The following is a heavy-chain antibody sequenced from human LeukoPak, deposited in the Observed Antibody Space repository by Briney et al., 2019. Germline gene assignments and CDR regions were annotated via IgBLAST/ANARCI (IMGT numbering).Heavy chain of an antibody. D-gene: IGHD6-13*01. CDR3: ASDPTGYSSSWADAFDI. CDR2: INWNGGST. CDR1: GFTFDDYG. J-gene: IGHJ3*02. V-gene: IGHV3-20*04. Sequence: GGSLRLSCAASGFTFDDYGMSWVRQAPGKGLEWVSGINWNGGSTGYADSVKGRFTISRDNAKNSLYLQMNSLRAEDTAVYYCASDPTGYSSSWADAFDIWGQGTMVTVSS.